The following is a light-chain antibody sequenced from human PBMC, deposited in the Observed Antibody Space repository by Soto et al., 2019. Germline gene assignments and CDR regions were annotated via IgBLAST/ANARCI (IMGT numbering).Light chain of an antibody. CDR2: LTS. CDR1: QAVNTR. J-gene: IGKJ5*01. V-gene: IGKV3D-11*01. Sequence: EIVLTQSPATLSSFPGYRFTLSCRASQAVNTRLAWYQHKPGQAPRLLIYLTSNRAAGIPARFSGSGSGTDFTLTISDVEPEDFAVYYCQQRSNWPTFGQGTRLEIK. CDR3: QQRSNWPT.